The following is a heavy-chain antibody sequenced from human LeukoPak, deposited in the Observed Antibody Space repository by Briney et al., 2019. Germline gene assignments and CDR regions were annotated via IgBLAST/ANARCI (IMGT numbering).Heavy chain of an antibody. CDR2: IGSSSSYI. CDR1: GFTFSSYS. Sequence: GGSLRLSCAASGFTFSSYSMNWVRQAPGKGLEWVSSIGSSSSYIYYADSVKGRFTISRDNAKNSLYLQMNSLRAEDTAVYYCARDSAVVVVPANEAWFDPWGQGTLVTVSS. V-gene: IGHV3-21*01. CDR3: ARDSAVVVVPANEAWFDP. J-gene: IGHJ5*02. D-gene: IGHD2-2*01.